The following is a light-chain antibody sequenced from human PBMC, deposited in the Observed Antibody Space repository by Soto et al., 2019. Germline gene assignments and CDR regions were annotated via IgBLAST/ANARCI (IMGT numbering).Light chain of an antibody. CDR3: QHYGTSPPGIP. J-gene: IGKJ5*01. V-gene: IGKV3-20*01. Sequence: GLSLSAGVVSLSPGERATLSCRASQSVSNNYLAWYQQKPGQAPRLLIYGASNRATGIPDRFSGSGSGTDFTLTISRLESEDFAVYYCQHYGTSPPGIPSGQVARPANK. CDR1: QSVSNNY. CDR2: GAS.